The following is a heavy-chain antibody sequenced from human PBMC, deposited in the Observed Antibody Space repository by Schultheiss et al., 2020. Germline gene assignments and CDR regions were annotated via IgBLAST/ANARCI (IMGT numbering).Heavy chain of an antibody. J-gene: IGHJ4*02. D-gene: IGHD1-26*01. V-gene: IGHV1-46*01. CDR3: ARLRELPDY. Sequence: ASVKVSCKASGYTFTSYGISWVRQAPGQGLEWMGIINPSGGSTSYAQKFQGRVTMTRDTSTSTVYMELSSLRSEDTAVYYCARLRELPDYWGQGTLVTVSS. CDR2: INPSGGST. CDR1: GYTFTSYG.